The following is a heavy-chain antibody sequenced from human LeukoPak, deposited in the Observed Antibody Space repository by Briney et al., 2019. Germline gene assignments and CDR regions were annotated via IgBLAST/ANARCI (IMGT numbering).Heavy chain of an antibody. Sequence: GGSLRLSCAASGFTFDDYGMSWVRQAPGKGLEWVSGINWNGGSTGYADSVKGRLTISRDNAKNSLYLQMNSLRAKDTALYHCARNLRYFDWLLPDYWGQGTLVTVSS. CDR2: INWNGGST. V-gene: IGHV3-20*01. CDR3: ARNLRYFDWLLPDY. J-gene: IGHJ4*02. CDR1: GFTFDDYG. D-gene: IGHD3-9*01.